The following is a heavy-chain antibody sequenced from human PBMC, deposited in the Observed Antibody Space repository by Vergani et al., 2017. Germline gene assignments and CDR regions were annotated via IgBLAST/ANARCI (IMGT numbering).Heavy chain of an antibody. J-gene: IGHJ4*02. CDR3: AKDVLGTTDY. CDR2: ISYDGSNK. CDR1: GFTFSSYG. V-gene: IGHV3-30*18. D-gene: IGHD1-1*01. Sequence: QVQLVESGGGVVQPGRSLRLSCAASGFTFSSYGMHWVRQAPGKGLEWVAVISYDGSNKYYADSVKGRFTISRDNSKNTLYLQRNSLRAEDTAVYYCAKDVLGTTDYWGQGTLVTVSS.